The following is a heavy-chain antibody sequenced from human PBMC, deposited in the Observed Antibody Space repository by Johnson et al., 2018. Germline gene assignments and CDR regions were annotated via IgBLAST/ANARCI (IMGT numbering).Heavy chain of an antibody. V-gene: IGHV3-15*07. CDR2: IKSKINGETT. D-gene: IGHD3-10*01. CDR1: GFTFSRAW. CDR3: TSHGLYGSGSYTDS. J-gene: IGHJ4*02. Sequence: VQLVQSGGGLVKPGESXRLSCAASGFTFSRAWMNWVRQARGKGLEWVARIKSKINGETTDYGAPVKGRFTISRANSAKTLYLQINSLKTEETAVYYFTSHGLYGSGSYTDSWGQGILVTGSS.